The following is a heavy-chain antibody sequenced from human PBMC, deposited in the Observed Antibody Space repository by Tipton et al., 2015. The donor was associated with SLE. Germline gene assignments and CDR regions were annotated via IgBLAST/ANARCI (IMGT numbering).Heavy chain of an antibody. D-gene: IGHD3-10*01. J-gene: IGHJ4*02. CDR1: TYSISNGHY. Sequence: LRLSCSVSTYSISNGHYWAWVRQPPGKGLEWFGTVYHTGNTYYNPSLKSRVTMSVDTSKNQFSLKLNSVTAADTAVYYCAKNSGSYYFDDWGQGTPVTVSS. CDR3: AKNSGSYYFDD. CDR2: VYHTGNT. V-gene: IGHV4-38-2*01.